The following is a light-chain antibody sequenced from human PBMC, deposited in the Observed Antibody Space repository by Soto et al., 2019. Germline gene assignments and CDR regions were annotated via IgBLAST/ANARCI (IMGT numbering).Light chain of an antibody. J-gene: IGLJ1*01. Sequence: QSVLTQPPSASGPPGHTVTISCSGSSSNIGTSSVHWYKHLPGTAPKPLIYTNDQRPSGVPDRFSGSKSGTSASLAISGLQSEDEADYYCAVWDDSLNGHVFGAGTKVTVL. CDR3: AVWDDSLNGHV. CDR1: SSNIGTSS. CDR2: TND. V-gene: IGLV1-44*01.